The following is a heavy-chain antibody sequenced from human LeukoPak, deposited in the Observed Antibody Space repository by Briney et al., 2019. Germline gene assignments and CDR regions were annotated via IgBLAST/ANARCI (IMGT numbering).Heavy chain of an antibody. J-gene: IGHJ4*02. CDR3: ARDLEGWAGY. CDR2: ISYDGSNK. V-gene: IGHV3-30-3*01. Sequence: GGSLRLSCAASGFTFSSYAMHWVRQAPGKGLEWVAVISYDGSNKYYADSVKGRFTISRDNSKNTLYLQINSLRAEDTAVYYCARDLEGWAGYWGQGTLVTVSS. D-gene: IGHD3-3*01. CDR1: GFTFSSYA.